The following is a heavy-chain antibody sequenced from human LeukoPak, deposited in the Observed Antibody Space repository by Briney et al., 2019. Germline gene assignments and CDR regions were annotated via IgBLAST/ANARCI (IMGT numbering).Heavy chain of an antibody. CDR1: GGSMSTYY. Sequence: SETLSLTCTVSGGSMSTYYWSWIRQPPGKGLEWIGYIYYSGSTNYNPSLKSRVTISVDTSKNQFSLKLSSVTAADTAVYYCARHLGTREFDYWGQGTLVTVSS. CDR3: ARHLGTREFDY. J-gene: IGHJ4*02. D-gene: IGHD7-27*01. V-gene: IGHV4-59*08. CDR2: IYYSGST.